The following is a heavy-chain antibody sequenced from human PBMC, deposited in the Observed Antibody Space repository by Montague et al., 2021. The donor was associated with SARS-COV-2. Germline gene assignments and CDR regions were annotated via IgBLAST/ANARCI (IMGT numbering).Heavy chain of an antibody. D-gene: IGHD2/OR15-2a*01. Sequence: DTLSLTCTVSSGSLSNYYWSWIRQSPDKGLEWIGYMYETGNMIYNPSLRSRVSISADTSKSQFSLRLTSVTAADSARYYCARNMAYWGQGVLVTV. V-gene: IGHV4-4*09. CDR2: MYETGNM. J-gene: IGHJ4*02. CDR3: ARNMAY. CDR1: SGSLSNYY.